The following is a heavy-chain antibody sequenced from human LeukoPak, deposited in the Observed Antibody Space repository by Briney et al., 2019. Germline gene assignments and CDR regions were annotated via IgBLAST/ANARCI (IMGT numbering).Heavy chain of an antibody. Sequence: ASVKVSCKASGYTFTKYGISWVRQAPGQGLEWRGWISAYNPNTNYAQKFQGRVTMTTDTSTSTAYMELRSLRPDDTAVYYCAREYYYDSSGYYGDAFDIWGQGTMVTVSS. D-gene: IGHD3-22*01. V-gene: IGHV1-18*01. CDR2: ISAYNPNT. J-gene: IGHJ3*02. CDR3: AREYYYDSSGYYGDAFDI. CDR1: GYTFTKYG.